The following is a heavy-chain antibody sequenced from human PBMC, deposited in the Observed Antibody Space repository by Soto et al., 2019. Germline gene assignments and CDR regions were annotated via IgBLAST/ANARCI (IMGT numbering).Heavy chain of an antibody. J-gene: IGHJ4*01. CDR2: ISAYNGNT. V-gene: IGHV1-18*04. CDR1: GYTFTDYG. Sequence: ASVRVSCKASGYTFTDYGISWVRQAPGQGLEWMGWISAYNGNTKYVQKLQGRVTMTTDTSTTTAYMELRSLRSDDTAVYYCARDQVRGKSVFDYWGHVSLVHVXS. D-gene: IGHD3-16*01. CDR3: ARDQVRGKSVFDY.